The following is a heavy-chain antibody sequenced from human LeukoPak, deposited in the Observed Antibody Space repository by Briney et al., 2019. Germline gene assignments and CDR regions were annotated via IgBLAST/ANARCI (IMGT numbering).Heavy chain of an antibody. D-gene: IGHD6-19*01. CDR1: GYTFTGYY. CDR2: LNPNSGVS. J-gene: IGHJ4*02. Sequence: ASVRVSCKTSGYTFTGYYLHWVRHAPGQGLEWMGSLNPNSGVSNYAQKLQGRVTMTTDTSTSTAYMELRSLRSDDTAVYYCARDEQWLVQSYFDYWGQGTLVTVSS. CDR3: ARDEQWLVQSYFDY. V-gene: IGHV1-2*02.